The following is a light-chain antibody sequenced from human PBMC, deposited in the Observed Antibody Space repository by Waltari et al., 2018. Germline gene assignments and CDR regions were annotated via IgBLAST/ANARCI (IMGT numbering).Light chain of an antibody. Sequence: QSALTQPASVSGSPGQSITISCTGTSSDVGGFDYVSWYQQHPNKAPKLLIYDVNNRTSGVSNRFSGSKSGNTASLTISGLQAEDEADYYCSSYTSRNTLLFGGGTKLTAL. CDR3: SSYTSRNTLL. CDR1: SSDVGGFDY. CDR2: DVN. J-gene: IGLJ2*01. V-gene: IGLV2-14*03.